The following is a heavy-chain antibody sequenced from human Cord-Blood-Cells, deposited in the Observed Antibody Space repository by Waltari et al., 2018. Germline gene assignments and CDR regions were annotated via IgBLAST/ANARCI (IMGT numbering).Heavy chain of an antibody. CDR3: ARGPPNWGDY. CDR2: ISAYNGNT. D-gene: IGHD7-27*01. J-gene: IGHJ4*02. Sequence: GQGLEWMGWISAYNGNTNYAQKLQGRVTMTTDTSTSTAYMELRSLRSDDTAVYYCARGPPNWGDYWGQGTLVTVSS. V-gene: IGHV1-18*01.